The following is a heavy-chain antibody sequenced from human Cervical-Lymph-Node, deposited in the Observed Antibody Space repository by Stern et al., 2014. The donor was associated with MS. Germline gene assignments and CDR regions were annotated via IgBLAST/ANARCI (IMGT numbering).Heavy chain of an antibody. D-gene: IGHD3-10*01. CDR2: IIPGLGTT. Sequence: QVQLMQSGDEVKKPGSSVKVSCKASRDTFSHYALSWVRQAPKHGLEWMGGIIPGLGTTSYAQKFQGRITISADTSTNTLYMELSSLRSEDTAVYFCARDQGDYGSGSEDSWFDPWGQGTLVTVSS. J-gene: IGHJ5*02. V-gene: IGHV1-69*06. CDR1: RDTFSHYA. CDR3: ARDQGDYGSGSEDSWFDP.